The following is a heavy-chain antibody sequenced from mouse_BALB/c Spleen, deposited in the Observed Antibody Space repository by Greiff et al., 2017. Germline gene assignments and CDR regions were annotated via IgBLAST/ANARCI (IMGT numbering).Heavy chain of an antibody. CDR2: INSNGGST. CDR1: GFTFSSYG. J-gene: IGHJ3*01. D-gene: IGHD3-1*01. CDR3: ARGGGGTAWFAY. Sequence: EVQRVESGGGLVQPGGSLKLSCAASGFTFSSYGMSWVRQTPDKRLELVATINSNGGSTYYPDSVKGRFTISRDNAKNTLYLQMSSLKSEDTAMYYCARGGGGTAWFAYWGQGTLVTVSA. V-gene: IGHV5-6-3*01.